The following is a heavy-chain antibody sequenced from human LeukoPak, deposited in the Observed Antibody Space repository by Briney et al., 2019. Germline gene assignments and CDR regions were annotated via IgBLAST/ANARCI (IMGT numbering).Heavy chain of an antibody. Sequence: ASVNVSCKASGYTFTSYYMHWVRQAPGQGLEWMGTINPSGGSTSYAQKFQGRVTMTRDTSTSTVYMELSSLRSEDTAVYYCARDLQWDYFDYWGQGTLVTVSS. V-gene: IGHV1-46*01. J-gene: IGHJ4*02. CDR1: GYTFTSYY. D-gene: IGHD1-26*01. CDR2: INPSGGST. CDR3: ARDLQWDYFDY.